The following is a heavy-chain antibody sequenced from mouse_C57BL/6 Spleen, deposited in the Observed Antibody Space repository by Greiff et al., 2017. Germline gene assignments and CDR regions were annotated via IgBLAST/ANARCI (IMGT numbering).Heavy chain of an antibody. CDR3: ASSPTTVVAPYAMDY. Sequence: VQLQQPGAELVMPGASVKLSCKASGYTFTSYWMHWVKQRPGQGLEWIGEIDPSDSYTNYNQKFKGKSTLTVDKSSSTAYMQLSSLTSEDSAVYYCASSPTTVVAPYAMDYWGQGTSVTVSS. D-gene: IGHD1-1*01. CDR2: IDPSDSYT. CDR1: GYTFTSYW. J-gene: IGHJ4*01. V-gene: IGHV1-69*01.